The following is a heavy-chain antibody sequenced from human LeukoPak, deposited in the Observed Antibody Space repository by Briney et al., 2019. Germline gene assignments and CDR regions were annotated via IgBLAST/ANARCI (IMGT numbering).Heavy chain of an antibody. J-gene: IGHJ4*02. CDR2: INPNSGDT. Sequence: ASVKVSCKASGYTFSDYYMHWVRQAPGLGLEWMGWINPNSGDTHYARKLQGRVTLTRDTSISTAYMELSRLTSDDTAVYYCAKVGAGTCCHFEYWGQGTLVTVSS. D-gene: IGHD2-15*01. CDR3: AKVGAGTCCHFEY. CDR1: GYTFSDYY. V-gene: IGHV1-2*02.